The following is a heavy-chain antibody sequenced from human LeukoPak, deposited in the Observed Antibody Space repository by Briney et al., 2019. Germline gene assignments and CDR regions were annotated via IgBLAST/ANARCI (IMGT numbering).Heavy chain of an antibody. Sequence: SVKGRFTISRDNAKNSLNLQINSLRAEDTAVYYRARVVCQIGATGVFDYWGQGTPVTVSS. D-gene: IGHD6-13*01. CDR3: ARVVCQIGATGVFDY. J-gene: IGHJ4*02. V-gene: IGHV3-21*01.